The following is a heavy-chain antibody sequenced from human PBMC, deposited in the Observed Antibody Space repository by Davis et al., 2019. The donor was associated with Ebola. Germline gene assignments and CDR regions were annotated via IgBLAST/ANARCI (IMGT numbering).Heavy chain of an antibody. V-gene: IGHV1-46*01. CDR3: ARGRRYCSSDSCYPDAFDI. Sequence: ASVKVSCKASGYTFTRYYMHWVRQAPGQGLEWMGIINPSTGSTSYAQKFQGRVTMTRDTSTSTVYMELSSLGSEDTAVYYCARGRRYCSSDSCYPDAFDIWGQGTMVTVSS. CDR2: INPSTGST. CDR1: GYTFTRYY. D-gene: IGHD2-15*01. J-gene: IGHJ3*02.